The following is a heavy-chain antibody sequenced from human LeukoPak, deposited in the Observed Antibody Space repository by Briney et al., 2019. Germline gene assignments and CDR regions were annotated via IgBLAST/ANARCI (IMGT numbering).Heavy chain of an antibody. CDR2: VNPNSGGT. D-gene: IGHD4-23*01. CDR1: GYTFTGYC. CDR3: AREDDYGSNSYDY. V-gene: IGHV1-2*02. J-gene: IGHJ4*02. Sequence: ASVEVSCKASGYTFTGYCIHWVRQAPGQGLKWMGWVNPNSGGTNYAQKFQGRVTMTRDTSISTAYMELGRLRSDDTAVYYCAREDDYGSNSYDYWGQGSLVTVSS.